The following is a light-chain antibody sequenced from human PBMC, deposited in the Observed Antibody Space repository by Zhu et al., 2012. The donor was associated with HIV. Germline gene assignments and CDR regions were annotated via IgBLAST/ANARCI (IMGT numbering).Light chain of an antibody. CDR3: QQYNTYPWT. CDR1: QSINSW. CDR2: KAS. J-gene: IGKJ1*01. Sequence: DIQMTQSPSTLSASVGDRVTITCRASQSINSWLAWYQQKPGKAPKLLIYKASSLESGVPSRFSGSGSGTESTLTISSLQPDDFTTYYCQQYNTYPWTFGRGTKVEIK. V-gene: IGKV1-5*03.